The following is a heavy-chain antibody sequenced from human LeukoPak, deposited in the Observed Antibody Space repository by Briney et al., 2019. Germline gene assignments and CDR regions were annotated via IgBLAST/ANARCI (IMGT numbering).Heavy chain of an antibody. D-gene: IGHD2/OR15-2a*01. CDR3: ARVTYAVPDY. CDR1: GFTFSSYE. CDR2: ISSSGNNI. Sequence: GGSLRLSCAASGFTFSSYEMNWVRQAPGKGLEWVSYISSSGNNIYFADSVKGRFTIFRDNVKNSLFLQMNSLRAEDTAVYYCARVTYAVPDYWGQGTLVAVSS. J-gene: IGHJ4*02. V-gene: IGHV3-48*03.